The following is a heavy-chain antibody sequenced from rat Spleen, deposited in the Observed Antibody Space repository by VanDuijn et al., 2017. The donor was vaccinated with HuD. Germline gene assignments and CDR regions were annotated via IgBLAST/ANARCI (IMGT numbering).Heavy chain of an antibody. CDR3: VRQDTSGYANWFGF. J-gene: IGHJ3*01. V-gene: IGHV5-25*01. CDR1: GFIFRNYD. Sequence: EVQLVESGGGLVQPGRSMKLSCTVSGFIFRNYDMAWVRQAPTKGLEWVASISPSGGGTYYRDSVKGRFTVSRDNAKSTVHLQMDSLRSEDTATYYCVRQDTSGYANWFGFWGQGTLVTVSS. CDR2: ISPSGGGT. D-gene: IGHD4-3*01.